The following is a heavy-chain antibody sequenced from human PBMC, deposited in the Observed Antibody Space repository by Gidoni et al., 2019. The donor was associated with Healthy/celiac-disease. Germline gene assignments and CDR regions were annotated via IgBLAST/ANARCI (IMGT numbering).Heavy chain of an antibody. CDR3: ARHVRIAAAKGYFDY. J-gene: IGHJ4*02. Sequence: SRVTISVDTSKNQFSLKLSSVTAADTAVYYCARHVRIAAAKGYFDYWGQGTLVTVSS. V-gene: IGHV4-39*01. D-gene: IGHD6-13*01.